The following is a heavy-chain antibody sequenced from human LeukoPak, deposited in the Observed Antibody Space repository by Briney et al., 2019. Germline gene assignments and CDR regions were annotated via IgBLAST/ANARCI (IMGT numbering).Heavy chain of an antibody. Sequence: PSDTLSLTCTVCGGSITNYYWIWIRQPPGKGLEGIGFAYYNGNTNYNPSLKSRVTISVDMSNTQFSLKLSSLTAADTAVYYCARAGHTTVKYALDIWGHGTIVTLSS. CDR3: ARAGHTTVKYALDI. CDR2: AYYNGNT. D-gene: IGHD4-17*01. J-gene: IGHJ3*02. V-gene: IGHV4-59*07. CDR1: GGSITNYY.